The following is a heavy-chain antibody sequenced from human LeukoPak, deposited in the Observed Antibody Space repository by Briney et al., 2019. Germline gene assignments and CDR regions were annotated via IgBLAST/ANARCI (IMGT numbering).Heavy chain of an antibody. CDR3: AKLGYGSGSYGDY. CDR2: ISSSSSYI. Sequence: GGSLRLSCAASGFTFSSYSMIWVRQASRKGLEWVSSISSSSSYIYYADSVKGRFTISRDNSKNTLYLQMNSLRAEDTAVYYCAKLGYGSGSYGDYWGQGTLVTVSS. J-gene: IGHJ4*02. CDR1: GFTFSSYS. D-gene: IGHD3-10*01. V-gene: IGHV3-21*04.